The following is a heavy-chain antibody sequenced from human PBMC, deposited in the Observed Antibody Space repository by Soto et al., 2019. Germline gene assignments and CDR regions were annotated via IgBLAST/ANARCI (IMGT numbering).Heavy chain of an antibody. V-gene: IGHV3-74*01. J-gene: IGHJ5*02. CDR2: INSDGSST. CDR1: GFTFSSYW. CDR3: ARDAVEKKYCSGGSCYQGRFDP. Sequence: EVQLVESGGGLVQPGGSLRLSCAASGFTFSSYWMHWVRQAPGKGLVWVSRINSDGSSTSYADSVKGRFTISRDNAKNTLYLQMNSPRAEDTAVYYCARDAVEKKYCSGGSCYQGRFDPWGQGTLVTVSS. D-gene: IGHD2-15*01.